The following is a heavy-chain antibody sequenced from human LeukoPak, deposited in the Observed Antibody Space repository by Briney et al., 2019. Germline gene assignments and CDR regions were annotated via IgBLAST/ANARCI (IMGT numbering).Heavy chain of an antibody. V-gene: IGHV3-43*01. CDR3: AKSFSGCKSAFDI. CDR1: GLSFGDYT. CDR2: ISRNGAAT. D-gene: IGHD1-26*01. Sequence: GGSLRLSCEASGLSFGDYTMHWVRQAPGKGLEWVSLISRNGAATKYADSVRGRFTISRDNSKNSLYLQMNSLRAEDMALYYCAKSFSGCKSAFDIWGQGTMVTVSS. J-gene: IGHJ3*02.